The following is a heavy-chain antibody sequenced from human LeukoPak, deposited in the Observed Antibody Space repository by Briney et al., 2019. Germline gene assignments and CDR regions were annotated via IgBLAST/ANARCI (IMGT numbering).Heavy chain of an antibody. CDR1: GGSFSGYY. V-gene: IGHV4-34*01. CDR3: ARVTGYGGNADY. Sequence: MPSETLSLTCAVYGGSFSGYYWSWIRQPPGKGLEWIGEINHSGSTNYNPSLKSRVTISVDTSKNQFSLNLSSVTAADTAIYYCARVTGYGGNADYWGQGTLVTVSS. J-gene: IGHJ4*02. D-gene: IGHD4-23*01. CDR2: INHSGST.